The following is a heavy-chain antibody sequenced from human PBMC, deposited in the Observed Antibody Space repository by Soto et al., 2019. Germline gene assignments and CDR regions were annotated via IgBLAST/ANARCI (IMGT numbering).Heavy chain of an antibody. Sequence: ASVNVSCKASCYTFTRYGISWVRQAPGQVLEWMGWISAYNGNTNYAQKLQGRVTMTTDTSTSTAYMELRSLRSDDTAVYYCARTTRPTFDYWGQGTLVTVSS. CDR2: ISAYNGNT. J-gene: IGHJ4*02. CDR1: CYTFTRYG. CDR3: ARTTRPTFDY. V-gene: IGHV1-18*01. D-gene: IGHD4-17*01.